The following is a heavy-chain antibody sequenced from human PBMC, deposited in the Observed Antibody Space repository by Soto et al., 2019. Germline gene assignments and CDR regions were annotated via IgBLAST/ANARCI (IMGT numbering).Heavy chain of an antibody. CDR2: ISSSGSRT. CDR1: GFNFKTYA. CDR3: AKERREVVSGTGDS. D-gene: IGHD6-19*01. Sequence: EVQLLESGGGLVQPGGSRRLSCAASGFNFKTYAMSWVRQAPGRGLEWVSAISSSGSRTYYADSVKGRFTISRDNPKDELFLEMNSLRAEDTALYYCAKERREVVSGTGDSWGRGTLVTVSS. V-gene: IGHV3-23*01. J-gene: IGHJ4*02.